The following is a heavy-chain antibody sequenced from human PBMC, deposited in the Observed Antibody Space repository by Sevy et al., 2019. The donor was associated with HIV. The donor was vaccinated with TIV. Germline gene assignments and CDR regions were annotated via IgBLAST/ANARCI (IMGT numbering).Heavy chain of an antibody. J-gene: IGHJ6*02. CDR3: ARVRDCSGGSCYSSYYYYGMDV. D-gene: IGHD2-15*01. V-gene: IGHV1-2*02. CDR1: GYTFTGYY. Sequence: ASVKVSCKASGYTFTGYYMHWVRQAPGQGLEWMGWINPNSGGTNYAQKFQGRVTMTRDTSISTAYMELIRLRSDDTAVYYCARVRDCSGGSCYSSYYYYGMDVWGQGTTVTVSS. CDR2: INPNSGGT.